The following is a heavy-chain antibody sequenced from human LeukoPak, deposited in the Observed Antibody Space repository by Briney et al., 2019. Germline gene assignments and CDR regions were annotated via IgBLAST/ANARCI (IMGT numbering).Heavy chain of an antibody. CDR2: INHSGST. D-gene: IGHD1-26*01. V-gene: IGHV4-34*01. CDR3: ARHGGSYTFDL. CDR1: GGSFSGYY. Sequence: KASETLSLTCAVYGGSFSGYYWSWIRQPPGKGLEWIGEINHSGSTNYNPSLKSRVTISVDTSKNQFSLRLNSVTAADTAVYYCARHGGSYTFDLWGQGVLVTVSS. J-gene: IGHJ4*02.